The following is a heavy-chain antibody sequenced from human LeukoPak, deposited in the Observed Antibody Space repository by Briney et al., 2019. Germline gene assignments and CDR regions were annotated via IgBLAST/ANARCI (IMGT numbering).Heavy chain of an antibody. D-gene: IGHD6-13*01. CDR3: ARGRRYSSTVDY. CDR2: INHSGST. Sequence: SETLSLTCAVYGGSFSGYYWSWIRQPPGKGLEWIGEINHSGSTNYNPSLKSRVTISLDTSKNQFSLKLSSVTAADTAVYYCARGRRYSSTVDYWGQGTLVTVSS. V-gene: IGHV4-34*01. J-gene: IGHJ4*02. CDR1: GGSFSGYY.